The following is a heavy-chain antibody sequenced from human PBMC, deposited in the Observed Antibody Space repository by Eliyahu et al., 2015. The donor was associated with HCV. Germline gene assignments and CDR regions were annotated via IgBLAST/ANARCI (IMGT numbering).Heavy chain of an antibody. Sequence: QVHLVESGGGVVQPGTSLXXSCAASGFPFRNYALXWVRQAPGKGLEWVALISHNGNTKYFADSVKGRFTISRDNSKSTLYLQMNSLRAEDTAVYYCARDQFLEWFAYYYHYMDVWGKGTTVTVSS. CDR2: ISHNGNTK. V-gene: IGHV3-30*04. J-gene: IGHJ6*03. CDR1: GFPFRNYA. CDR3: ARDQFLEWFAYYYHYMDV. D-gene: IGHD3-3*01.